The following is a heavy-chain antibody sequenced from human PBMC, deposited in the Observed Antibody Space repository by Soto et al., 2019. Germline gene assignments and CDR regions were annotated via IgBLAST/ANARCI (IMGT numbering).Heavy chain of an antibody. CDR1: GGSISSYY. D-gene: IGHD2-8*01. Sequence: SETLSLTCTVSGGSISSYYWSWIRQPPGKGLEWIGYIYYSGSTNYNPSLKSRVTISVDTSKNQFSLKLSSVTAADTAVYYCARDPWCSRWGQGTLVTVSS. CDR2: IYYSGST. J-gene: IGHJ4*02. CDR3: ARDPWCSR. V-gene: IGHV4-59*01.